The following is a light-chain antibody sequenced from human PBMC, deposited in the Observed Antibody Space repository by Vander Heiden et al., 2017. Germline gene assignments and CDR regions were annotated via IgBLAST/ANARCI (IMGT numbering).Light chain of an antibody. J-gene: IGKJ4*01. V-gene: IGKV1-39*01. Sequence: DIQMTQSPSSLSASVGDRVTITCRASQSISSYLNWYQQKPVKTPKLLISAASSSQREVLSRFSASASVSHFTLSISSLQPKDIATNCSLLSYTTPLTFGGGTRLEIK. CDR1: QSISSY. CDR3: LLSYTTPLT. CDR2: AAS.